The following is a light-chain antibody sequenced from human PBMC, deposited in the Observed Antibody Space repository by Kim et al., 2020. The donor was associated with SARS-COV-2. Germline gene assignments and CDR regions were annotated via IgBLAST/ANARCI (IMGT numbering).Light chain of an antibody. CDR3: HQLTHPLT. CDR1: QRVSIS. J-gene: IGKJ4*01. V-gene: IGKV3-11*01. CDR2: AAS. Sequence: PGASATLSCRAIQRVSISLAWYQQNPRPAPMLVISAASHRTTGIPARFRGSWSGTDFTLTLISLAPAVFAVYYCHQLTHPLTFGRGTMV.